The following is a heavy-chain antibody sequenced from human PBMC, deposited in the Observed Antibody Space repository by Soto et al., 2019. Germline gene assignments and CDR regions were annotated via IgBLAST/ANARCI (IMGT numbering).Heavy chain of an antibody. CDR1: GFTFSNYA. CDR2: VTGAGDTT. V-gene: IGHV3-23*01. CDR3: AKGGGSSFYYYMEV. J-gene: IGHJ6*03. D-gene: IGHD3-10*01. Sequence: GGSLRLSCAASGFTFSNYAMSWVRQTPGKGLEWVSTVTGAGDTTYYADSVKGHFTISRDNSKNTLYLYMNSLTAEGTAVYYCAKGGGSSFYYYMEVWGKGTTVTVSS.